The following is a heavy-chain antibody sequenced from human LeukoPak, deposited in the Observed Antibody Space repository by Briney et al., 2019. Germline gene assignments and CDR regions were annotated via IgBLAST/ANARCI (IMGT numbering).Heavy chain of an antibody. CDR2: IYTSGST. D-gene: IGHD6-13*01. CDR3: ARGLYSSSWYRFDYYYYYYMDV. J-gene: IGHJ6*03. Sequence: PSETLSLTCTVSGGSITGYYWSWIRQPAGKGLEWIGRIYTSGSTNYNPSLKSRVTISVDTSKNQFSLKLSSVTAADTAVYYCARGLYSSSWYRFDYYYYYYMDVWGKGTTVTVSS. CDR1: GGSITGYY. V-gene: IGHV4-4*07.